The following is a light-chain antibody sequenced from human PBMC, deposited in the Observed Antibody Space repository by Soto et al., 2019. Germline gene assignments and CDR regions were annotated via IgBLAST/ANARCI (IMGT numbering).Light chain of an antibody. V-gene: IGKV2D-29*02. CDR2: EVS. CDR3: MQSTQLPPT. J-gene: IGKJ5*01. Sequence: DVVMTQTPLSLSVAPGQPASISCKSSQSLLHITGETFLFWYLQKPGQSPQLLIYEVSTRVSGVPDRFSGSGSETDFTLEISRVETDNVGIYYCMQSTQLPPTLGQGTRLGIE. CDR1: QSLLHITGETF.